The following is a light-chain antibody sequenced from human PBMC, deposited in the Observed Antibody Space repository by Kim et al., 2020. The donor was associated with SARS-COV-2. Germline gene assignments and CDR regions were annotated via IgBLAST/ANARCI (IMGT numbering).Light chain of an antibody. J-gene: IGLJ2*01. CDR1: KLGDKY. CDR2: QDS. CDR3: QAWDSSTAV. V-gene: IGLV3-1*01. Sequence: SYELTQPHSVSVSPGQTASITCSGDKLGDKYACWYQQKPGQSPVLVIYQDSKRPSGIPERFSGSNSGNTATLTISGTQPMDEADYYCQAWDSSTAVFGGG.